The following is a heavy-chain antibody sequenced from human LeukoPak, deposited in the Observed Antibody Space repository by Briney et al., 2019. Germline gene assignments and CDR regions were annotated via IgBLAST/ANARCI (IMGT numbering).Heavy chain of an antibody. CDR1: GDSISSSSYF. Sequence: SETLSLTCTISGDSISSSSYFWGWIRQSPGKGLEWIGTIYYSGTTYYNPSLKGRVTISADTSKKQFFLKLTSVTAADTAVYYCARQLSSWPIDYWGQGTLVTVSS. CDR3: ARQLSSWPIDY. D-gene: IGHD6-13*01. J-gene: IGHJ4*02. CDR2: IYYSGTT. V-gene: IGHV4-39*01.